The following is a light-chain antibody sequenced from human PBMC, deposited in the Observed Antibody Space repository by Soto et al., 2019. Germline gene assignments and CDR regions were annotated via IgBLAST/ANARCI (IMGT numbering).Light chain of an antibody. CDR1: QNVLYSSNNKNY. V-gene: IGKV4-1*01. J-gene: IGKJ4*01. Sequence: DIVMTQSPDSLAVSLGERATINCKSSQNVLYSSNNKNYLAWYQHKTGQPPKPPIYWASTRESGVPDRFSATESGTAGTLNLSSPQAEDGAVYDGQQYFSAPLTFGGGTKVDNK. CDR3: QQYFSAPLT. CDR2: WAS.